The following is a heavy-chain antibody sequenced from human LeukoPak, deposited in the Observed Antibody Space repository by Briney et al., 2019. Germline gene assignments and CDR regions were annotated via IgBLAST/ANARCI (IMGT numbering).Heavy chain of an antibody. Sequence: SETLSLTCTVSSGSVSSGNYYWSWIRQPPGKGLEWIGYVYYSGSTNYNPSLESRVTISVDTSKNQFSLKLSSVTAADTAVYYCARCGGRYFDYWGQGTLVTVSS. CDR2: VYYSGST. CDR3: ARCGGRYFDY. D-gene: IGHD2-21*01. J-gene: IGHJ4*02. CDR1: SGSVSSGNYY. V-gene: IGHV4-61*01.